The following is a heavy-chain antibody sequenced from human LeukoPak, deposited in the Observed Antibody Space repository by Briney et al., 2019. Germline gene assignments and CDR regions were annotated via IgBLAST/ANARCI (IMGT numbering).Heavy chain of an antibody. CDR3: ASHSGYYFYFEY. CDR1: GLTFSSYW. J-gene: IGHJ4*02. Sequence: GGSLRVSCAASGLTFSSYWMSWVRQAPGKGLESVANINQDGSQKYYVDSVKGRFTISRDNAKNSLYLQMNSLRAEDTAVYYCASHSGYYFYFEYWGQGTLVTVSS. D-gene: IGHD3-22*01. V-gene: IGHV3-7*01. CDR2: INQDGSQK.